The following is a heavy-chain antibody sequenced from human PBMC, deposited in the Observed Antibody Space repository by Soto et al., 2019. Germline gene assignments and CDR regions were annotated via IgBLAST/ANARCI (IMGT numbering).Heavy chain of an antibody. CDR3: ANHHGDAYFDY. D-gene: IGHD4-17*01. V-gene: IGHV3-30*18. J-gene: IGHJ4*02. CDR1: GFTFSSYG. CDR2: ISYDGSNK. Sequence: QVQLVESGGGLVQPGRSLRLSCAASGFTFSSYGMHWVRQAPGKGLEWVAVISYDGSNKYYADSVKGRFTISRDNSKNTLYLQMNSLKAEDTAVYYCANHHGDAYFDYWGQGTLVTVSS.